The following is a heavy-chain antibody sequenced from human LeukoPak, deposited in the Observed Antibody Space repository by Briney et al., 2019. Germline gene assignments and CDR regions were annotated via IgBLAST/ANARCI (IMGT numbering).Heavy chain of an antibody. V-gene: IGHV1-24*01. J-gene: IGHJ4*02. CDR2: LDPEDGET. D-gene: IGHD2-2*01. Sequence: ASVKVSCKVSGYTLTELSMHWVRQAPGKGLEWMGGLDPEDGETIYAQKFQGRVTMTEDTSTDTAYMELSSLRSEDTAVYYCATDLGCSSTSCSDYWGQGTLVTVSS. CDR1: GYTLTELS. CDR3: ATDLGCSSTSCSDY.